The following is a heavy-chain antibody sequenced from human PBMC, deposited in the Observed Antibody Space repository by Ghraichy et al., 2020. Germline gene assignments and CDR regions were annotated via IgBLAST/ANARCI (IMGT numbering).Heavy chain of an antibody. Sequence: SQTLSLTCAVYGGSFSGYYWSWIRQPPGKGLEWIGEINHSGSTNYNPSLKSRVTISIDTSKNQLSLKVNSVTAADTAVYYCARGLDWFQSDWGQGTLVTVSS. CDR3: ARGLDWFQSD. D-gene: IGHD3-9*01. CDR2: INHSGST. CDR1: GGSFSGYY. J-gene: IGHJ4*02. V-gene: IGHV4-34*01.